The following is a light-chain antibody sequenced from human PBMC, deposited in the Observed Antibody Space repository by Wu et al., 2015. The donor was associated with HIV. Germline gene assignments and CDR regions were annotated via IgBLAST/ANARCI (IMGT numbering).Light chain of an antibody. Sequence: ENVLTQSPGTLPVSPGERVTLSCKASQSVSSNYLAWYQQKPGQAPRLLISEASTRAADIPDRFSATGSGTDFTLTIGRLDPEDFAVYYCQHRHSWPFTFGPGTKVDLK. CDR2: EAS. V-gene: IGKV3D-20*02. CDR3: QHRHSWPFT. J-gene: IGKJ3*01. CDR1: QSVSSNY.